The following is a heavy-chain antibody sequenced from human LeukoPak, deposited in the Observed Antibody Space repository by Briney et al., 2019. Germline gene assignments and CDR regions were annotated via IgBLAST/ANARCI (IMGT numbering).Heavy chain of an antibody. D-gene: IGHD2-2*01. CDR3: ARDRSYCSSTSCYADAFDI. CDR2: INSDGSST. CDR1: GFTFSSYS. J-gene: IGHJ3*02. V-gene: IGHV3-74*01. Sequence: GGSLRLSCAASGFTFSSYSMNWVRQAPGKGLEWVSRINSDGSSTSYADSVKGRFTISRDNAKNTLYLQMNSLRAEDTAVYYCARDRSYCSSTSCYADAFDIWGQGTMVTVSS.